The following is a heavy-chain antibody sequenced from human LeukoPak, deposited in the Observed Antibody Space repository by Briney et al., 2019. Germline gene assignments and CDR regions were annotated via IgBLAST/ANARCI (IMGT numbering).Heavy chain of an antibody. CDR1: GGTFSSYT. CDR2: IIPILGIA. Sequence: SVKVSCKASGGTFSSYTISWVRQALGQGLEWMGRIIPILGIANYAQKFQGRVTITADKSTSTAYMELSSLRSEDTAVYYCARANWGSENWFDPWGQGTLVTVSS. V-gene: IGHV1-69*02. CDR3: ARANWGSENWFDP. J-gene: IGHJ5*02. D-gene: IGHD7-27*01.